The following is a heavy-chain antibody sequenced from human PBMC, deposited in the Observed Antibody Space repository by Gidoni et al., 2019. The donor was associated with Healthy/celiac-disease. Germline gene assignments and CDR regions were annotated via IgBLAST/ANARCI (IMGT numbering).Heavy chain of an antibody. CDR1: GGSISSYY. CDR3: ARSRAAEDY. Sequence: QVQLQESCPGLVKPSETLSPTCTVSGGSISSYYWSWIRQPPGKGLGWIGYIYYSGSTNYNPSLKSRVTISVDTSKNQFSLKLSSVTAADTAVYYCARSRAAEDYWGQGTLVTVSS. V-gene: IGHV4-59*01. J-gene: IGHJ4*02. CDR2: IYYSGST. D-gene: IGHD6-13*01.